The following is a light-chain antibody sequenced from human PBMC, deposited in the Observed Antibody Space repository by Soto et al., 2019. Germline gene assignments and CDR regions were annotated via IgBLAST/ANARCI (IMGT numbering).Light chain of an antibody. CDR2: GAS. CDR3: QQYDNLPLT. Sequence: EIVLTQSPGTLSLSPGERATLSCRASQSVSGRYLAWYQQKPGQAPRLLIYGASSRATGIPARFSGSGSGTEFTLTINSLQSEDFAVYFCQQYDNLPLTFGPGTKVDIK. V-gene: IGKV3-20*01. J-gene: IGKJ3*01. CDR1: QSVSGRY.